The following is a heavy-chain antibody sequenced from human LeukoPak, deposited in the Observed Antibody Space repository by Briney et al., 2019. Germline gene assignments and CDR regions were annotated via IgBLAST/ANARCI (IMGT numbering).Heavy chain of an antibody. V-gene: IGHV1-18*01. CDR3: ARDTRHYVWGSYRYAPHFDY. D-gene: IGHD3-16*02. J-gene: IGHJ4*02. CDR1: GYTFTSYG. CDR2: ISAYNGNT. Sequence: ASVKVSCKASGYTFTSYGISWVRQAPGQGLEWMGWISAYNGNTNYAQKLQGRVTMTTDTSTGTAYMELRSLRSDDTAVYYCARDTRHYVWGSYRYAPHFDYWGQGTLVTVSS.